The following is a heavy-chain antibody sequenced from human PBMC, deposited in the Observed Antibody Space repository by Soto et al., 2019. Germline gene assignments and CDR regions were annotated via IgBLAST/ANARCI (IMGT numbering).Heavy chain of an antibody. CDR3: ARDLRKGTYYDFWSGYYTGRWEFYGMDV. D-gene: IGHD3-3*01. CDR2: IYYSGST. Sequence: SETLSLTCTVSGGSVSSGSYYWSWIRQPPGKGLEWIGYIYYSGSTNYNPSLKSRVTISVDTSKNQFSLKLSSVTAADTAVYYCARDLRKGTYYDFWSGYYTGRWEFYGMDVWGQGTTVTVSS. V-gene: IGHV4-61*01. J-gene: IGHJ6*02. CDR1: GGSVSSGSYY.